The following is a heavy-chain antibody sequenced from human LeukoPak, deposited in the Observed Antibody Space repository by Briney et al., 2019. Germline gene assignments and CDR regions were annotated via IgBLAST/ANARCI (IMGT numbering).Heavy chain of an antibody. CDR1: GYTFTSYG. CDR2: ISAYNGNT. Sequence: ASVTVSCKASGYTFTSYGISWVRQAPGQGLEGMGWISAYNGNTNYALKLQGRVTMTTDTSRSTAYMDLRSLRSDDTAVYYCARFTFTYSSSWASDYWGQGTLVTVSS. J-gene: IGHJ4*02. D-gene: IGHD6-13*01. V-gene: IGHV1-18*01. CDR3: ARFTFTYSSSWASDY.